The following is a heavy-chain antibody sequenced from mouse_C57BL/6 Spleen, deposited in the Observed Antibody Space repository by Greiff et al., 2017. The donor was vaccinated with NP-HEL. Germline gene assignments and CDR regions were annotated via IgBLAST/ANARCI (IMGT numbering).Heavy chain of an antibody. CDR1: GYTFTDYE. CDR3: TRSGIPYYGSSYPY. D-gene: IGHD1-1*01. V-gene: IGHV1-15*01. CDR2: IDPETGGT. J-gene: IGHJ3*01. Sequence: VKLQESGAELVRPGASVTLSCKASGYTFTDYEMHWVKQTPVHGLEWIGAIDPETGGTAYNQKFKGKAILTADKSSSTAYMELRSLTSEDSAVYYCTRSGIPYYGSSYPYWGQGTLVTVSA.